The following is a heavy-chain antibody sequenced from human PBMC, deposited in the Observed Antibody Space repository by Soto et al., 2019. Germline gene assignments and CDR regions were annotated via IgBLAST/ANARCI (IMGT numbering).Heavy chain of an antibody. CDR1: GCSISSYY. Sequence: SETLSLTCTVSGCSISSYYWSWIRQPPGKGLEWIGYIYYSGSTNYNPSLKSRVTISVDTSKNQFSLKLSSVTAADTAVYYCARLYSSPLTRCFDYWGQGTLVTVSS. J-gene: IGHJ4*02. CDR2: IYYSGST. V-gene: IGHV4-59*08. D-gene: IGHD6-13*01. CDR3: ARLYSSPLTRCFDY.